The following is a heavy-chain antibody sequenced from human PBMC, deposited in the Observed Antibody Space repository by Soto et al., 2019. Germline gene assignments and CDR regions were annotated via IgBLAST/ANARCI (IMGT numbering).Heavy chain of an antibody. CDR3: ARRKYEAFDY. J-gene: IGHJ4*02. CDR2: IYSSAST. CDR1: VGSMSIYY. V-gene: IGHV4-4*07. Sequence: PSETLSLTCTVSVGSMSIYYWIWIRQPAGKGLEWIGRIYSSASTNYNPSLKSRVTMSVDTSKKQFPLKLRSVTAADTAVYYCARRKYEAFDYWGQGTMVTVSS. D-gene: IGHD3-3*01.